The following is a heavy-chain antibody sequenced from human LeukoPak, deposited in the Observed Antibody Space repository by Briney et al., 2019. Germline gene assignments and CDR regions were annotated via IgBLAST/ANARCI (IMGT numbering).Heavy chain of an antibody. D-gene: IGHD4-17*01. CDR3: ATDYGGYYYYMDV. V-gene: IGHV1-69*13. CDR1: GGTFSSYA. Sequence: GASVKVSCKASGGTFSSYAISWVRQAPGQGPEWMGGIIPIFGTANYAQKFQGRVTITADESTSTAYMELSSLRSEDTAVYYCATDYGGYYYYMDVWGKGTTVTVSS. J-gene: IGHJ6*03. CDR2: IIPIFGTA.